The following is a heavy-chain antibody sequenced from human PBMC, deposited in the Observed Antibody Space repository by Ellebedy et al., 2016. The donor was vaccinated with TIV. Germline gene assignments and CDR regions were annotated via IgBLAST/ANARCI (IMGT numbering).Heavy chain of an antibody. Sequence: PGGSLRLSCAASRLIFSEFRMPRVRQAPGKGLEWVATINQGGSETYYVDSVKGRFTISRDNSKNSLYLQMNSLRADDTALYYCASAARGTGAHETFWGQGTLVTVSS. CDR1: RLIFSEFR. D-gene: IGHD1-7*01. J-gene: IGHJ4*02. CDR3: ASAARGTGAHETF. CDR2: INQGGSET. V-gene: IGHV3-7*01.